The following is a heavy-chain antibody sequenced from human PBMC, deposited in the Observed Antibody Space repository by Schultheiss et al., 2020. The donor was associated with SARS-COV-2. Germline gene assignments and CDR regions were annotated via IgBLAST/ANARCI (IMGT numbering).Heavy chain of an antibody. CDR3: ARDARYSYGGDAFDI. J-gene: IGHJ3*02. CDR2: IYTSGST. V-gene: IGHV4-61*02. CDR1: GGSISSGSYY. D-gene: IGHD5-18*01. Sequence: SETLSLTCTVSGGSISSGSYYWSWIRQPAGKGLEWIGRIYTSGSTNYNPSLKSRVTISVDTSKNQFSLKLSSVTAADTAVYYCARDARYSYGGDAFDIWGQGTMVTVSS.